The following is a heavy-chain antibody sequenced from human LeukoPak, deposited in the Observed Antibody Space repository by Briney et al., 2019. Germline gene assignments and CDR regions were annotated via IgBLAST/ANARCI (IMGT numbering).Heavy chain of an antibody. Sequence: PGGSLRLSCAASGFTFSSYAMHWVRQVPGKGLEWVAVISYDGSNKYYADSVKGRFTISRDNSKNTLYLQMNSLRAEDTALYYCATTTPYSSSSAFDDWGQGTLVTVSS. J-gene: IGHJ4*02. CDR3: ATTTPYSSSSAFDD. V-gene: IGHV3-30*04. D-gene: IGHD6-6*01. CDR2: ISYDGSNK. CDR1: GFTFSSYA.